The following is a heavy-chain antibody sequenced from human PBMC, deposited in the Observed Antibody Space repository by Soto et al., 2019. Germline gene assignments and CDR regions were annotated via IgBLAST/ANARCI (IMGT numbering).Heavy chain of an antibody. J-gene: IGHJ4*02. Sequence: QVQLVQSGAEVKKPGASVKVSCKASGYTFTSYGISWVRQAPGQGLEWMGWISAYNGNTNDAQKLQGRVTMTTDTSTSTAYIELRSVRSNDTGVYYCAIDWFGVDYWGQGTLVTVSS. CDR3: AIDWFGVDY. D-gene: IGHD3-16*01. CDR1: GYTFTSYG. CDR2: ISAYNGNT. V-gene: IGHV1-18*01.